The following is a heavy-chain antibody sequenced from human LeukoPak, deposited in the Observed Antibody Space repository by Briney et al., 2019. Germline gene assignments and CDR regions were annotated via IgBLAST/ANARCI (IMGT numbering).Heavy chain of an antibody. CDR2: ISASGST. J-gene: IGHJ6*03. CDR1: GGGSMSSHY. D-gene: IGHD2-8*01. V-gene: IGHV4-4*07. CDR3: ARARRCTNGVCPAWYYYYMDV. Sequence: SETLSLTCTVSGGGSMSSHYWNWIRQPAGEGLEWIGRISASGSTTSNPSLKSRLTMSLDTSKNQFSLKLSSVTAADTAVYYCARARRCTNGVCPAWYYYYMDVWGKGTTVTVSS.